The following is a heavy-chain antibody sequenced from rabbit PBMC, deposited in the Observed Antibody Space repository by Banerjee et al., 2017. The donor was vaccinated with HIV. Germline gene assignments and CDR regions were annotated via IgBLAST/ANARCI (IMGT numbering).Heavy chain of an antibody. Sequence: QEQLVESGGGLVQPEGSLTVTCKASGFSFSKNYVMCWVHQAPGKGLEWIGCIDIGSGSTYYASWAKGRFTISKTSSTTVTLQMTSLTAADTATYFCARDGGTYYGDFNLRGPGTLVTVS. D-gene: IGHD8-1*01. CDR2: IDIGSGST. CDR3: ARDGGTYYGDFNL. CDR1: GFSFSKNYV. V-gene: IGHV1S45*01. J-gene: IGHJ4*01.